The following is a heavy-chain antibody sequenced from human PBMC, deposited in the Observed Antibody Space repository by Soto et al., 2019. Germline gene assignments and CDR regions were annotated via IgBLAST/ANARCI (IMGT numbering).Heavy chain of an antibody. V-gene: IGHV1-18*01. D-gene: IGHD1-1*01. J-gene: IGHJ4*02. Sequence: QVHLVQSGAEVKKPGASVKVSCKCSGYTFTSYGITWVRQAPGQGLEWMGWISAHNGNTNYAQKLQGRAPVTRDTSTSTAYMELRSLRSDDTAVYYCARGRYGDYWGQGALVTVSS. CDR2: ISAHNGNT. CDR3: ARGRYGDY. CDR1: GYTFTSYG.